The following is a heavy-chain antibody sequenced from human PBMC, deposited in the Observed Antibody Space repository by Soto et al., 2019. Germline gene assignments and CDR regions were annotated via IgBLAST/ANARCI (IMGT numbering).Heavy chain of an antibody. CDR1: GYTFTSYA. J-gene: IGHJ4*02. Sequence: ASVKVSCKASGYTFTSYAMHWVRQAPGQRLEWMGWINAGNGNTKYSQKFQGRVTITRDTSATTAYMELSSLISEDTAVYYCASATGADKEDYWGQGTLVTVSS. V-gene: IGHV1-3*01. CDR2: INAGNGNT. CDR3: ASATGADKEDY. D-gene: IGHD3-10*01.